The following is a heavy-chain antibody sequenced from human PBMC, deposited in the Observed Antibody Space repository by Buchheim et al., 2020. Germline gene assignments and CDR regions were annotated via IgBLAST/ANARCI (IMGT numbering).Heavy chain of an antibody. J-gene: IGHJ6*02. D-gene: IGHD2-2*01. CDR1: GFTFSSYA. CDR2: ISYDGSNK. CDR3: ARVLARYCSSTSCYDGMDV. Sequence: QVQLVESGGGVVQPGRSLRLSCAASGFTFSSYAMHWVRQAPGKGLEWVAVISYDGSNKYYADSVKGRLTISRDNSKNTLYLQMNRLRAEDRAVYYGARVLARYCSSTSCYDGMDVGGQGT. V-gene: IGHV3-30*04.